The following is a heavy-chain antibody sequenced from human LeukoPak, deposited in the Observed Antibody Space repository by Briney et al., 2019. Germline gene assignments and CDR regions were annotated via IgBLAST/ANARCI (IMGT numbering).Heavy chain of an antibody. Sequence: GGSPRLSCAASGFTFSSYGMHWVRQAPGKGLEWVAVISYDGSNKYYADSVKGRFTISRDNSKNTLYLQMNSLRAEDTAVYYCAKDLYVDIVATARNTKYYYYGMDVWGKGTTVTVSS. CDR2: ISYDGSNK. CDR3: AKDLYVDIVATARNTKYYYYGMDV. V-gene: IGHV3-30*18. J-gene: IGHJ6*04. CDR1: GFTFSSYG. D-gene: IGHD5-12*01.